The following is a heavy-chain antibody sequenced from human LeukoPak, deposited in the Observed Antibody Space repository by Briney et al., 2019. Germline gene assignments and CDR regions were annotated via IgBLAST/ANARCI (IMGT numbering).Heavy chain of an antibody. CDR1: GYTFTNNY. CDR2: IYPRDGST. V-gene: IGHV1-46*01. J-gene: IGHJ4*02. Sequence: ASVKVSCKASGYTFTNNYLHWVRQAPGQGLEWMGMIYPRDGSTSYAQNFQGRVTVTRDTSTTTVHMELRGLRSEGTAVYYCARDQGGFDYWGQGTVVTVSS. CDR3: ARDQGGFDY.